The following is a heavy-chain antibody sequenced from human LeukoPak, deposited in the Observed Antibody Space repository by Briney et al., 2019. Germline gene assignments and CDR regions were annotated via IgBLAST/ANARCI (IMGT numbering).Heavy chain of an antibody. CDR2: IYYSGTT. J-gene: IGHJ3*02. Sequence: SETLSLTCTVSGGSISPYYWSWIRQPPGKGLEWIGYIYYSGTTHYNPSLESRVTMSVDTSKNQFSLKLSSVTASDTAVYYCATHYDVLTGYAAAAFDIWGQGTMVTVSS. D-gene: IGHD3-9*01. CDR3: ATHYDVLTGYAAAAFDI. V-gene: IGHV4-59*08. CDR1: GGSISPYY.